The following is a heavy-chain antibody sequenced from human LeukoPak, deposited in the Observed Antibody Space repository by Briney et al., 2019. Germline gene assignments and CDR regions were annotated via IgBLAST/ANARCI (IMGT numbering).Heavy chain of an antibody. Sequence: GGSLRLSCAASGFTFSSYSMNWVRQAPGKGLEWVSSINSSGSYIYYADSVKGRFTISRDNAKNSLYLQMNSLRAEDTAVYYCARERDDYNFFDYWGQGALVTVSS. J-gene: IGHJ4*02. CDR3: ARERDDYNFFDY. V-gene: IGHV3-21*01. D-gene: IGHD5-24*01. CDR1: GFTFSSYS. CDR2: INSSGSYI.